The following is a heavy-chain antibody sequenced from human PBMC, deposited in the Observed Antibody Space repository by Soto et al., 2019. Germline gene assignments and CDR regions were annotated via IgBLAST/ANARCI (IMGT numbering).Heavy chain of an antibody. Sequence: GPVKVSCKASGYTFTSYGISWVRQAPGQGLEWMGWISAYNGNTNYAQKLQGRVTMTTDTSTSTAYMELRSLRSDDTAVYYCARYYGDYPFLGAFDFWGQGTMVTVSS. V-gene: IGHV1-18*01. CDR1: GYTFTSYG. J-gene: IGHJ3*01. CDR2: ISAYNGNT. D-gene: IGHD4-17*01. CDR3: ARYYGDYPFLGAFDF.